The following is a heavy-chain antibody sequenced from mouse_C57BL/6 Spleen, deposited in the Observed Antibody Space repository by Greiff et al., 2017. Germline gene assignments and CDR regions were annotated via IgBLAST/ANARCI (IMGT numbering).Heavy chain of an antibody. CDR3: ARGRQLRLLYGYYAMDY. CDR1: GYTFTSYW. D-gene: IGHD3-2*02. Sequence: QVQLQQPGTELVKPGASVKLSCKASGYTFTSYWMHWVKQRPGQGLEWIGNINPSNGGTNYNEKFKSKATLTVDKSSSTAYMQLSSLTSEDTAVYYCARGRQLRLLYGYYAMDYWGQGTSVTVSS. V-gene: IGHV1-53*01. J-gene: IGHJ4*01. CDR2: INPSNGGT.